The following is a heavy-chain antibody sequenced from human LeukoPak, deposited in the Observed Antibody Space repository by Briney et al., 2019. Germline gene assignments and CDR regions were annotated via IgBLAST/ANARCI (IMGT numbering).Heavy chain of an antibody. D-gene: IGHD3-10*01. CDR3: ARLKLWFGELVGFDP. CDR2: IYHSGST. Sequence: PSETLPLTCAVSGGSISSSNWWSWVRQPPGKGLEWIGEIYHSGSTNYNPSLKSRVTISVDKSKNQFSLKLSSVTAADTAVYYCARLKLWFGELVGFDPWGQGTLVTVSS. J-gene: IGHJ5*02. CDR1: GGSISSSNW. V-gene: IGHV4-4*02.